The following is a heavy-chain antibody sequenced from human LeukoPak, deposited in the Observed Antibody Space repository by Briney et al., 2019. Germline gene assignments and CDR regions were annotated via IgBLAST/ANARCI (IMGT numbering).Heavy chain of an antibody. J-gene: IGHJ5*02. CDR2: VHPDSGNT. CDR1: GYPFSTWE. Sequence: ASVTVSCTPSGYPFSTWEINWVRQAAGQGLEWLGWVHPDSGNTDYAQKFRGRVTMSRDTSTSTAYMELSGLTLDDTAVYFCARGPRNDPWGQGTLVTVSS. V-gene: IGHV1-8*01. CDR3: ARGPRNDP. D-gene: IGHD1-14*01.